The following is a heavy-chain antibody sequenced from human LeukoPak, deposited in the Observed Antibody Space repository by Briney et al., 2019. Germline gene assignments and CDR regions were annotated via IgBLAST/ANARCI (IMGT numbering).Heavy chain of an antibody. J-gene: IGHJ5*02. CDR2: MNPNSGNT. CDR3: ARGNLGLWFGELFQGWFDP. Sequence: ASVKVSCKASGYTFTSYDINWVRQATGQGLEWMGRMNPNSGNTGYAQKFQGRVTITRNTSISTAYMELSSLRSEDTAVYYCARGNLGLWFGELFQGWFDPWGQGTLVTVSS. CDR1: GYTFTSYD. V-gene: IGHV1-8*03. D-gene: IGHD3-10*01.